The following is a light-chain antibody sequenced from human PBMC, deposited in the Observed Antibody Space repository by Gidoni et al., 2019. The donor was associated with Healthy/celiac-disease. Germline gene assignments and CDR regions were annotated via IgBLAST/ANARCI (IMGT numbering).Light chain of an antibody. Sequence: QSVLTQPTSASGTPGQRVTISCSGSSSNIGSNYVYWYQQLPGTAPNLLIYRNNQRPSGVPDRFSGSKSGTSASLAISGLRSEDEADYYCAAWDDSLSGSWVFGGGTKLTVL. CDR1: SSNIGSNY. J-gene: IGLJ3*02. CDR3: AAWDDSLSGSWV. CDR2: RNN. V-gene: IGLV1-47*01.